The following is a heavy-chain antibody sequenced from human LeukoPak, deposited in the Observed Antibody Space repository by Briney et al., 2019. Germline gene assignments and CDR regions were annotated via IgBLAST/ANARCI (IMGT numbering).Heavy chain of an antibody. J-gene: IGHJ4*02. CDR3: AREESYSYGYW. D-gene: IGHD5-18*01. CDR2: INPNRGGT. Sequence: ASVKVSCKASGYTFTGYYMHWVRQAPGQGLEWMGRINPNRGGTNYAQKFQGRVTMTRDTSISTAYMEPSRLRSDDTAVYYCAREESYSYGYWWGQGTLVTVSS. V-gene: IGHV1-2*06. CDR1: GYTFTGYY.